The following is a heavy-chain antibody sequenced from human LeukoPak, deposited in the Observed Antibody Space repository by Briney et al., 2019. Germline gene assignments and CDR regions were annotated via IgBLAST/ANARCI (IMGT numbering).Heavy chain of an antibody. V-gene: IGHV3-23*01. CDR3: ARDIQLST. J-gene: IGHJ3*01. CDR2: ISFSGANT. D-gene: IGHD5-24*01. Sequence: PGGSLRLSCAASGXTFSDSAMTWVRQAPGKGLDLVSLISFSGANTYYADSVKGRFTISRDNSKDTLFLQMNSLRAENTAIYYCARDIQLSTWGLGTMVTVSS. CDR1: GXTFSDSA.